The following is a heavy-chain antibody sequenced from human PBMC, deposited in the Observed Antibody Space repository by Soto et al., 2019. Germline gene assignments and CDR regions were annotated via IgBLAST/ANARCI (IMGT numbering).Heavy chain of an antibody. J-gene: IGHJ3*02. CDR2: ISAYNGNT. D-gene: IGHD3-10*01. CDR3: ARDPDYYAITLDAFDI. Sequence: ASVKVSCKSSGYTFTSYGISWVRQAPGQGLEWMGWISAYNGNTNYAQKLQGRVTMTTDTSTSTAYMELRSLRSDDTAVYYCARDPDYYAITLDAFDIWGQGTMVTVSS. V-gene: IGHV1-18*01. CDR1: GYTFTSYG.